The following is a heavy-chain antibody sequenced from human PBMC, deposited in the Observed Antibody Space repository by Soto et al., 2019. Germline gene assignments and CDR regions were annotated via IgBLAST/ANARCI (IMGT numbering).Heavy chain of an antibody. Sequence: ETLSLTCTVSGGSVNSGDYYWSWIRQPPGKGLEWIGYIYYSGSTNYSPSLKSRVTISVDTSKNQFSLNLSSVTAADTAVYYCARHVVRGIMGLDPGGQGSLVTVSS. CDR3: ARHVVRGIMGLDP. J-gene: IGHJ5*02. CDR1: GGSVNSGDYY. D-gene: IGHD3-10*01. V-gene: IGHV4-61*08. CDR2: IYYSGST.